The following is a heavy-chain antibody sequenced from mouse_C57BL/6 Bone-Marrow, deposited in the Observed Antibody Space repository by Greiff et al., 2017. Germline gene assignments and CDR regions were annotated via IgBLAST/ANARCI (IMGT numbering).Heavy chain of an antibody. CDR1: GFTFSDYG. CDR2: ISSGSSTI. D-gene: IGHD1-1*02. J-gene: IGHJ4*01. V-gene: IGHV5-17*01. CDR3: EGGYAMDY. Sequence: EVKLMESGGGLVKPGGSLKLSCAASGFTFSDYGMHWVPQAPEKGLEWVAYISSGSSTIYYADTLKGRFTITRDNAKNTLFLQMTRLRSEDTAMYYCEGGYAMDYWGQGTSVTVSS.